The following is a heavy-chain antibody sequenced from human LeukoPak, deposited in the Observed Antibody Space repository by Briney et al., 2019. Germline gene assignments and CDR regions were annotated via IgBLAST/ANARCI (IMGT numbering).Heavy chain of an antibody. J-gene: IGHJ4*02. CDR1: RFTFSRYF. CDR3: ARSPHNVYCTGGSCLYDFDY. D-gene: IGHD2-15*01. CDR2: LSGSGGST. V-gene: IGHV3-23*01. Sequence: GGSLRLSCAASRFTFSRYFMSWFRQAPGKGLEWVSGLSGSGGSTYYADSVKGRFTISRDNYKNTLYLQMNNVRAEDTAVYDCARSPHNVYCTGGSCLYDFDYWGQGTLVTVSS.